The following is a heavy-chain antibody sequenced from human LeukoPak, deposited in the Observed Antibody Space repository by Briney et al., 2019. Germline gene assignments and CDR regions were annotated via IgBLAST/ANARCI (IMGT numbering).Heavy chain of an antibody. V-gene: IGHV3-7*01. J-gene: IGHJ4*02. D-gene: IGHD2-21*01. CDR3: ARWGSAYTIDF. Sequence: LGGALRLSCAASGFSFSTYWMAWVRQAPGKGLEWVANINPGAGEKYYVDSVKGRFTISRDDAKTSLYLQMDNLRVEDTAVYSCARWGSAYTIDFWGQGTLVTVSS. CDR2: INPGAGEK. CDR1: GFSFSTYW.